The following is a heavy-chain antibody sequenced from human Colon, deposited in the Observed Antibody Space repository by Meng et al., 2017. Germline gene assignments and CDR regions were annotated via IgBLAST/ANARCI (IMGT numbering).Heavy chain of an antibody. J-gene: IGHJ4*02. Sequence: QLQLRQWGGRLLKPAEPLSLPRAVYGGSFSDYSLTWIRQPPGKGLEWVGEIHTSGSTYYSTSLQSRVTITLDTSKNQFSLTLSSMTAADTAVYYCARGVDWAKSGNFWGQGTLVTVSS. CDR3: ARGVDWAKSGNF. CDR2: IHTSGST. D-gene: IGHD3-9*01. V-gene: IGHV4-34*01. CDR1: GGSFSDYS.